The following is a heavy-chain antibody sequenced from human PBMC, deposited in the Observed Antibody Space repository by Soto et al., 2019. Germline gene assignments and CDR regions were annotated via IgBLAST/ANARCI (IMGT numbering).Heavy chain of an antibody. CDR1: GYTFTSYG. CDR3: ARVPRWQDDFLDNWFDR. Sequence: QVQLVQSGAEVKKPGASVKVSCKASGYTFTSYGISWVRQAPGQGLAWMGWLSAYNGNTNYAQKLQGRVNMTTDTTTSTAYVELRSLRSDDTAVYYCARVPRWQDDFLDNWFDRWGQGTLVTVSS. D-gene: IGHD3-3*01. J-gene: IGHJ5*02. V-gene: IGHV1-18*01. CDR2: LSAYNGNT.